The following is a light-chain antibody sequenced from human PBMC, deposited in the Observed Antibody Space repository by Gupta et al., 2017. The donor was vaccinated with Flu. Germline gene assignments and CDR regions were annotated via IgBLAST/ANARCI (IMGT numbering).Light chain of an antibody. CDR2: LAS. V-gene: IGKV1-39*01. CDR3: QQTFRTVR. Sequence: DIQMTQSPSSLSASVGDRVTITCRASQNIYTYLNWYQQKPGKAPKLLIYLASTLQRGVPSRFSGSGSGTDFTLTISNRHTEDCATYFWQQTFRTVRFGQGTRLEIK. CDR1: QNIYTY. J-gene: IGKJ2*01.